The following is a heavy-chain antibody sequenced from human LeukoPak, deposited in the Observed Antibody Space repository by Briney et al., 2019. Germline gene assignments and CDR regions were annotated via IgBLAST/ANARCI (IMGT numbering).Heavy chain of an antibody. D-gene: IGHD6-13*01. J-gene: IGHJ4*02. CDR1: GGTFSSYA. V-gene: IGHV1-24*01. CDR3: ATGHRHGIAWDY. CDR2: FDPEDGET. Sequence: ASVKVSCKASGGTFSSYAISWVRQAPGKGLEWMGGFDPEDGETIYAQKFQGRVTMTEDTSTDTAYMELSSLRSEDTAVYYCATGHRHGIAWDYWGQGTLVTVSS.